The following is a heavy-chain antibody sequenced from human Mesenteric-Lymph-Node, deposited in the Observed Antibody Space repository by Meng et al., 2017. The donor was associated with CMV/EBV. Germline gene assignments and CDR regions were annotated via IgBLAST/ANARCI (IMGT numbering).Heavy chain of an antibody. V-gene: IGHV3-74*01. CDR1: AFYYSHYG. J-gene: IGHJ5*02. CDR3: GRDLHVAACDP. D-gene: IGHD6-25*01. Sequence: SGVAAAFYYSHYGRHGAGQAPEKVLVWISHSKGDRISTNYADSVKGRFTISSDNAKDTVYLQMNSLRAEDTAVYFCGRDLHVAACDPWGQGTLVTVSS. CDR2: SKGDRIST.